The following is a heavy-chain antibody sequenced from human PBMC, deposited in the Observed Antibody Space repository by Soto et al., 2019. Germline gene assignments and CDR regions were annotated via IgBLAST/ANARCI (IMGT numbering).Heavy chain of an antibody. V-gene: IGHV3-30*18. CDR1: GFTFSSYG. J-gene: IGHJ4*02. CDR2: ISYDGSNK. Sequence: GGSLRLSCAASGFTFSSYGMHWVRQAPGKGLEWVAVISYDGSNKYYADSVKGRFTISRDNSKNTLYLQMNSLRAEDTAVYYCANRYFDYWGQGTLVTVSS. CDR3: ANRYFDY.